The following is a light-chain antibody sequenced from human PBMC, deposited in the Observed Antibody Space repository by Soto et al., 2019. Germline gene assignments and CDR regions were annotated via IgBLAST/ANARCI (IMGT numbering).Light chain of an antibody. V-gene: IGKV3-15*01. CDR3: QQYDDWPWT. CDR2: GAS. CDR1: QGVGSN. Sequence: DIVMTQSPATLSVSPGERATLSCRASQGVGSNLAWYQHKPGQAPRLLFYGASTAATGIPARFTGSESGTEFTHTISSLQSEDFAVYYCQQYDDWPWTFGQGTRVEIK. J-gene: IGKJ1*01.